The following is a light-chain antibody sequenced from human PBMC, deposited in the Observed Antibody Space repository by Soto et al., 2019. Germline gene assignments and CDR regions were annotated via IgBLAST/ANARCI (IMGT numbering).Light chain of an antibody. J-gene: IGKJ1*01. V-gene: IGKV3-20*01. CDR1: QSVSSAY. CDR3: QQYGASPET. CDR2: NVS. Sequence: EIVLTQSPGTLSLSPGERATLSCRASQSVSSAYLAWYQQKPGQAPRLLIYNVSRRATGIPDRFSGSGSGTDFTLTVSRLEPEDFVVYCCQQYGASPETFGQGTKV.